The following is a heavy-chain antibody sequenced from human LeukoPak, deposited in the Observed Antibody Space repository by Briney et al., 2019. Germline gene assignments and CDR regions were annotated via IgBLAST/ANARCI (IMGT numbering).Heavy chain of an antibody. V-gene: IGHV1-46*01. Sequence: ASVKVSCKASGYTFTNYYMHWVRQAPGQGLEWLGLITPSGGSTWYAQKFQGRVTMTRDMSTSTDYMELSSLRSEDTAVYYCAKEVWRVGASPPGYWGQGTLATVSS. D-gene: IGHD1-26*01. CDR2: ITPSGGST. CDR3: AKEVWRVGASPPGY. CDR1: GYTFTNYY. J-gene: IGHJ4*02.